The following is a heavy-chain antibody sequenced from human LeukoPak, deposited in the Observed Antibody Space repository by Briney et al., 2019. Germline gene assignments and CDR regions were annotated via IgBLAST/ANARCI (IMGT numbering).Heavy chain of an antibody. J-gene: IGHJ6*03. V-gene: IGHV1-18*01. Sequence: ASVKVSCKASGYTFTNYGINWVRQAPGQGLEWMAWISAYNGYTKYAEKLQGRVTMTTDTSTSTAYMDLRSLRSDDTAVYYCARDRGNQRGYYYYYMDAWGKGTTVTVSS. CDR2: ISAYNGYT. D-gene: IGHD1-14*01. CDR1: GYTFTNYG. CDR3: ARDRGNQRGYYYYYMDA.